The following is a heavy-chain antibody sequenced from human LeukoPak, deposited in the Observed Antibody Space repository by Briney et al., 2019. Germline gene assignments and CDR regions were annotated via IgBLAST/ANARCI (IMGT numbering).Heavy chain of an antibody. CDR1: GYTFTGYG. CDR3: ARGGLPNSYYYYYGMDV. D-gene: IGHD1-26*01. Sequence: ASVKVSCKASGYTFTGYGISWVRQAPGQGLEWMGWISAYNGNTNYAQKLQGRVTMTTDTSTSTAYMELRSLRSDDTAVYYCARGGLPNSYYYYYGMDVWGQGTTVTVSS. CDR2: ISAYNGNT. V-gene: IGHV1-18*01. J-gene: IGHJ6*02.